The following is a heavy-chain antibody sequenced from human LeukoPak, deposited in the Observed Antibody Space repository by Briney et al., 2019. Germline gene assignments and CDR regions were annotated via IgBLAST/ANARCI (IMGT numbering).Heavy chain of an antibody. CDR1: GFTFSSNY. Sequence: GGSLRLSCAASGFTFSSNYMSWVRQAPGKGLEWVSVISGGGSTFYADSVKGRFTISRDNSKNTLYLQMNSLRAEDTAVYYCARDGTGTYAFDIWGQGTMVTVSS. CDR3: ARDGTGTYAFDI. V-gene: IGHV3-53*01. D-gene: IGHD1-1*01. J-gene: IGHJ3*02. CDR2: ISGGGST.